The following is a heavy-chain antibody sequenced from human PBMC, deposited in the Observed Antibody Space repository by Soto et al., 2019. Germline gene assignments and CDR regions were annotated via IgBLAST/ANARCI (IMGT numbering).Heavy chain of an antibody. CDR3: ARGRDGDY. J-gene: IGHJ4*02. CDR1: GYAFTTYG. V-gene: IGHV1-18*01. Sequence: QVHLVQSGAEVKKPGASVKVSCQGSGYAFTTYGITWVRQAPGQGLEWMGLISAHNGNTNYAQKLQGRVTVTRDTSTSTAYMELRSLRYDDTAVYYCARGRDGDYWGQGAMVTVSS. D-gene: IGHD6-6*01. CDR2: ISAHNGNT.